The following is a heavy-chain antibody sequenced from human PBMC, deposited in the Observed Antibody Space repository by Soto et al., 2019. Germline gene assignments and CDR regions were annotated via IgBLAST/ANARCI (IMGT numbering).Heavy chain of an antibody. CDR3: SKDTMVAAARRGLVV. D-gene: IGHD6-13*01. V-gene: IGHV4-4*02. J-gene: IGHJ6*02. Sequence: QVQLQESGPGLVKPSETLSLTCAVSGDSISSSHWWTWVRQPPEKGLAWIGEIHHSGHTTYNPSLKGRVAISVDKAKSQFALRVSSVTGADTAVYYCSKDTMVAAARRGLVVWGQGTTVTVSS. CDR2: IHHSGHT. CDR1: GDSISSSHW.